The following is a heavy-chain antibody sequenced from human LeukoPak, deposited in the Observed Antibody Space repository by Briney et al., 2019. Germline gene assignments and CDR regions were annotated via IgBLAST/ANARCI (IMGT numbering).Heavy chain of an antibody. V-gene: IGHV1-46*01. Sequence: ASVKVSCKASGYTFTSYYMHWVRQAPVQGLEWMGIINPSGGSTSYAQKFQGRVTMTRDMSTSTVYMELSSLRSEDTAVYYCARGVGGHYDFWSGYYLDYWGQGTLVTVSS. CDR2: INPSGGST. D-gene: IGHD3-3*01. J-gene: IGHJ4*02. CDR3: ARGVGGHYDFWSGYYLDY. CDR1: GYTFTSYY.